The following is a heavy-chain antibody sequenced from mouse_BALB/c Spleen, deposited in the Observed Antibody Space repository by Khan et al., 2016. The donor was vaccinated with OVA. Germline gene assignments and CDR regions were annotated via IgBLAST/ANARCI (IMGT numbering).Heavy chain of an antibody. V-gene: IGHV1-5*01. D-gene: IGHD1-1*02. Sequence: VQLKQPGTVLARPGASVKMSCKASGYSFTSYWMHWVQQRPGQGLEWIGAIYPGNSDTRFNQKFKGKATLTAVTSANTAYMELNSLTNEDSAVYYCTNSYVSYYFDYWGQGTTLTVSS. J-gene: IGHJ2*01. CDR3: TNSYVSYYFDY. CDR1: GYSFTSYW. CDR2: IYPGNSDT.